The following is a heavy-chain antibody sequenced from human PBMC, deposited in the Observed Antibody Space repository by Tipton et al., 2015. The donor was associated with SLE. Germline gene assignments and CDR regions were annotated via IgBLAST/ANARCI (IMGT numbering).Heavy chain of an antibody. Sequence: QLVQSGAEVKKPGASVKVSCKASGYIITGYYMHWVRQAPGQGLEWMGWISAYNGNTNYAQKFQGRVTMTTDTSTSTAYMELRSLRSDDTAVYYCARWHPYYYYYYMDVWGKGTTVTVSS. CDR1: GYIITGYY. CDR2: ISAYNGNT. V-gene: IGHV1-18*04. CDR3: ARWHPYYYYYYMDV. J-gene: IGHJ6*03.